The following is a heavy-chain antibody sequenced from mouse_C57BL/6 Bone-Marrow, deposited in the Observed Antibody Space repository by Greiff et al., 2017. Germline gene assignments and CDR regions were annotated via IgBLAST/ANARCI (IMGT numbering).Heavy chain of an antibody. CDR3: AREVITTVDYFDY. V-gene: IGHV1-50*01. J-gene: IGHJ2*01. D-gene: IGHD1-1*01. Sequence: QVQLQQPGAELVKPGASVKLSCKASGYTFTSYWMQWVKQRPGQGLEWIGEIDPSDSYTNYNQKFKGKATLTVDTSSSTAYMQLSSLTSEDSAVYYCAREVITTVDYFDYWGQGTTLTVSS. CDR1: GYTFTSYW. CDR2: IDPSDSYT.